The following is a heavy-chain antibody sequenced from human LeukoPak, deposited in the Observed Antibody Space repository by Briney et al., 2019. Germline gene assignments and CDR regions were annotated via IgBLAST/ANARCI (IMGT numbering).Heavy chain of an antibody. CDR2: ISYDGSNK. D-gene: IGHD1-26*01. CDR3: ARDKVVGPTYFDY. J-gene: IGHJ4*02. V-gene: IGHV3-30-3*01. CDR1: GFTFSSYA. Sequence: GGSLRLSCAASGFTFSSYAMHWVRQAPGKGLEWVAVISYDGSNKYYADSVKGRFTISRDNAKNSLYLQMNSLRAEDTAVYYCARDKVVGPTYFDYWGQGTLVTVSS.